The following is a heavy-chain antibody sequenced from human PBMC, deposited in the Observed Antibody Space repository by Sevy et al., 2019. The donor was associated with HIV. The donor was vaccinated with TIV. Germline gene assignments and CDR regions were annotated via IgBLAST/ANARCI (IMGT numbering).Heavy chain of an antibody. V-gene: IGHV3-23*01. J-gene: IGHJ4*02. CDR2: ISGSGGST. Sequence: GGYLRLSCAASGFTFTSYAMSWVRQAPGKGLEWVSTISGSGGSTYYADSVRGRFTISRDNSKSTLYLQMNSLRAEDTAVYYCASAMTNFDYWGQGTLVTVSS. CDR1: GFTFTSYA. CDR3: ASAMTNFDY.